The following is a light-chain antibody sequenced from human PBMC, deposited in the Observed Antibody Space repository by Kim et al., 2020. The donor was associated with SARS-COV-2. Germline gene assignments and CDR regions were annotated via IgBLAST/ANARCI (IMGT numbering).Light chain of an antibody. CDR2: KVS. J-gene: IGKJ5*01. CDR1: QSLIYSDGNTY. CDR3: MQGTYLIT. Sequence: DVVMTQSPLSLPVTLGQPASISCRSSQSLIYSDGNTYLNWFQQRPGQSPRRLIYKVSNRDSGVPDRFSGSGSGTDFTLKISRVEAEDVGVYYYMQGTYLITFGQGTRLEIK. V-gene: IGKV2-30*01.